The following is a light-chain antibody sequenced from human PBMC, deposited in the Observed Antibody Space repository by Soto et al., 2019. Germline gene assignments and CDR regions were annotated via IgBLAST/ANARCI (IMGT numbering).Light chain of an antibody. CDR3: QQLNSYPIT. CDR2: DAS. CDR1: QGISSA. J-gene: IGKJ5*01. Sequence: AIQLTQSPSSLSASVGDRVTITCRASQGISSALAWYQQKPGKAPKLLIYDASSLESGVPSRFSGSGSGTEFTLTISSLQPDDFATYYCQQLNSYPITFGQGTRLEI. V-gene: IGKV1-13*02.